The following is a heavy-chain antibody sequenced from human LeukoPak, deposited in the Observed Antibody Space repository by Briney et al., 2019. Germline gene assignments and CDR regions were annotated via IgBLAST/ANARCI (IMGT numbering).Heavy chain of an antibody. Sequence: GGSLRLSCAASGFVFSSYSMNWVRQAPGKGLEWVSFLIVGNGNQHYADSVKGRFTISRDDAKNSLYLQMNSLRAEDTAVYYCARRVVVPAAPYYFDYWGQGTLVTVSS. J-gene: IGHJ4*02. CDR2: LIVGNGNQ. CDR1: GFVFSSYS. V-gene: IGHV3-48*01. CDR3: ARRVVVPAAPYYFDY. D-gene: IGHD2-2*01.